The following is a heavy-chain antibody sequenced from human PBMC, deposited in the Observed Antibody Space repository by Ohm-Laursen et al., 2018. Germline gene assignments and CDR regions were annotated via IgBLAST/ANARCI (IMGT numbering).Heavy chain of an antibody. CDR2: INPSGGST. V-gene: IGHV1-46*01. D-gene: IGHD5-12*01. CDR3: ARDKGGGYSGYEHYYYYYGMDV. J-gene: IGHJ6*02. CDR1: GYTFTSYY. Sequence: GASVKVSCKASGYTFTSYYMHWVRQAPGQGLEWMGIINPSGGSTSYAQKFQGRVTMTRDTSTSTVYMELSSLRSEDTAVYYCARDKGGGYSGYEHYYYYYGMDVWGQGTTVTVSS.